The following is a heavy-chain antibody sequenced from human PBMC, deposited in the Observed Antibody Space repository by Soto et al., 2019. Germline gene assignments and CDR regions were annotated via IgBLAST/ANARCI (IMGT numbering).Heavy chain of an antibody. CDR1: GGSISSYY. V-gene: IGHV4-59*01. Sequence: SETLSLTCTVSGGSISSYYWSWIRQPPGKGLEWIGYIYYSGSTNYNPSLKSRVTISVDTSKNQFSLKLSSVTAADTAVYYCAGPVYDYFDYWGQGTLVTVPS. CDR3: AGPVYDYFDY. J-gene: IGHJ4*02. D-gene: IGHD5-12*01. CDR2: IYYSGST.